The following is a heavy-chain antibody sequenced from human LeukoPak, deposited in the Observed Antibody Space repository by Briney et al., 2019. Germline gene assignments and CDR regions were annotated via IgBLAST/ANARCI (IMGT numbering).Heavy chain of an antibody. Sequence: GGSLRLSCAASGFTFDDYAMHWVRQAPGKGLEWVSGISWNSGSIGYADSVKGRFTISRDNAKNSLYLQMNSLRAEDTALYYCAKGSELIAAAGISYWGQGTLVTVSS. CDR2: ISWNSGSI. D-gene: IGHD6-13*01. CDR1: GFTFDDYA. J-gene: IGHJ4*02. V-gene: IGHV3-9*01. CDR3: AKGSELIAAAGISY.